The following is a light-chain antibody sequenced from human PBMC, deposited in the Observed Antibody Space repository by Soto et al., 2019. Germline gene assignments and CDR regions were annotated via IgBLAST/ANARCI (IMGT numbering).Light chain of an antibody. V-gene: IGLV2-14*01. CDR1: SSDVGGYNY. CDR3: SSYTTSSTLV. J-gene: IGLJ3*02. Sequence: QSALTQPGSVSGSPGQSITISCTGTSSDVGGYNYVSWYQQHPGKAPKLMIYEVSNRPSGVSNRFSGSKSGNTASLTISGLQAEDDADYYCSSYTTSSTLVFGGGTKLTV. CDR2: EVS.